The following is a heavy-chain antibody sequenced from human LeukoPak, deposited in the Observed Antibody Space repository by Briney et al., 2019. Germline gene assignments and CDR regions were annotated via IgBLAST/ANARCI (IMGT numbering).Heavy chain of an antibody. CDR2: INNDASST. D-gene: IGHD2-21*02. CDR1: GFTFSSDW. CDR3: ASLVVTDNWAFDI. Sequence: PGGSLRLSCAASGFTFSSDWMHWVRQAPGEGLVWVSRINNDASSTSYADSVKGRFTISRDNAKNTVYLQMNSLRAGDTAVYYCASLVVTDNWAFDIWGQGTMVFVSS. J-gene: IGHJ3*02. V-gene: IGHV3-74*01.